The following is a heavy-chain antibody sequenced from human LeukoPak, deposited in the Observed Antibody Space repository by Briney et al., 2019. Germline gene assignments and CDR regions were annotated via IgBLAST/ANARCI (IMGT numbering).Heavy chain of an antibody. CDR2: ISSSSSYI. V-gene: IGHV3-11*06. J-gene: IGHJ4*02. D-gene: IGHD3-22*01. CDR1: GFTFSDYY. CDR3: ARVREYYYDSSGYYYAFDY. Sequence: GGSLRLSCAASGFTFSDYYMTWIRQAPGKGLEWVSSISSSSSYIYYTDSVKGRFTISRDNAKNSLYLQMNSLRAEDTAVYYCARVREYYYDSSGYYYAFDYWGQGTLVTVSS.